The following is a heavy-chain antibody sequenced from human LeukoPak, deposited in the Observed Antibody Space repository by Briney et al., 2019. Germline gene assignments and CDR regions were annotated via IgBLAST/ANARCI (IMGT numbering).Heavy chain of an antibody. CDR1: GFTFSSYG. D-gene: IGHD6-19*01. V-gene: IGHV3-30*03. CDR3: ARVELYASGWYGSVDY. J-gene: IGHJ4*02. Sequence: PGRSLRLSCVASGFTFSSYGMHWVRQAPGKGLEWVAVISYDGTNKYYADSVRGRFTISRDNSKNTLYLQMDSLRTEDTAAYYCARVELYASGWYGSVDYWGQGTLVAVSS. CDR2: ISYDGTNK.